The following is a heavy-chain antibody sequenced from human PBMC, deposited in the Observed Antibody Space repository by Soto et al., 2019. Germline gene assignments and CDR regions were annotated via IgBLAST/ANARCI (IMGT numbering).Heavy chain of an antibody. J-gene: IGHJ5*02. Sequence: HPGGSLRLSCAASGFTVSSKYMTWVRQAPGKGLEWVSIIWSAGFTYYADSVKGRFTISRDNSKNTVYLQMNSLRIEDSAVYYCARELPPDLWGQGTLVTVSS. D-gene: IGHD2-15*01. CDR1: GFTVSSKY. V-gene: IGHV3-53*01. CDR2: IWSAGFT. CDR3: ARELPPDL.